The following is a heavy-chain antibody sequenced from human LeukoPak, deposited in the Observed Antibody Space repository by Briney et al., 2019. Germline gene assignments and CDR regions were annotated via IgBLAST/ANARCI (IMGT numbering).Heavy chain of an antibody. V-gene: IGHV4-30-2*01. CDR1: GGSISSGGYS. CDR3: ARDQGLYYYGMDV. J-gene: IGHJ6*02. CDR2: IYHSGST. Sequence: SETLSLTCAVSGGSISSGGYSWSWIRQPPGKGLEWIGYIYHSGSTYYNPSLKSRVTISVDRSKNQFSLKLSSVTAADTAVYYCARDQGLYYYGMDVWGQGTTVTVSS.